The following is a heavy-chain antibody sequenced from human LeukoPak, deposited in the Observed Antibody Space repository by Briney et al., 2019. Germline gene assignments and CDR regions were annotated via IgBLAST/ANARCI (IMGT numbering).Heavy chain of an antibody. CDR3: ARDPRISSSPGGYYFDY. CDR2: ISSSSSYI. V-gene: IGHV3-21*01. J-gene: IGHJ4*02. Sequence: GGSLRLSCAASGFTFSSYSMNWVRQAPGKGLEWVSTISSSSSYIYYADSVEGRFTISRDNAKNSLYLQMNSLRAEDTAVYFCARDPRISSSPGGYYFDYWGQGTLVTVSS. CDR1: GFTFSSYS. D-gene: IGHD6-6*01.